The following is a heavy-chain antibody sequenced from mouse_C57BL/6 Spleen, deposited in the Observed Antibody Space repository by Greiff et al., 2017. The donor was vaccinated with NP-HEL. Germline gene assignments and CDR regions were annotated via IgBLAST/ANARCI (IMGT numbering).Heavy chain of an antibody. CDR3: ARQRSYDGYPLFDY. D-gene: IGHD2-3*01. CDR1: GYTFTSYW. V-gene: IGHV1-55*01. CDR2: IYPGSGST. J-gene: IGHJ2*01. Sequence: QVQLQQPGAELVKPGASVKMSCKASGYTFTSYWITWVKQRPGQGLEWIGDIYPGSGSTNYNEKFKSKATLTVDTSSSTAYMQLSSLTSEDSAVYYCARQRSYDGYPLFDYWGQGTTLTVSS.